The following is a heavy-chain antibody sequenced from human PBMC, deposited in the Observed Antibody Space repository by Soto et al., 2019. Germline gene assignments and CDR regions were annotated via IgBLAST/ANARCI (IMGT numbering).Heavy chain of an antibody. Sequence: QVQLVESGGGVVQPGRSLRLSCAASGFTFSSHGMHWVRQAPGKGLEWVAVISNDGSNKYYADSVKGRFTISRDNPKNTLYLQMNSLIAEDTAVYYCAKEWVYDSSGWSFDYWGQGTLVTVSS. CDR3: AKEWVYDSSGWSFDY. J-gene: IGHJ4*02. CDR2: ISNDGSNK. V-gene: IGHV3-30*18. D-gene: IGHD3-22*01. CDR1: GFTFSSHG.